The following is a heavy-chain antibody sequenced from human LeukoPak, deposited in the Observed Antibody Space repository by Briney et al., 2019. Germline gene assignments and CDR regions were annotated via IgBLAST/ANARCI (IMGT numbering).Heavy chain of an antibody. CDR3: ARGRSGSYLYYYYMDV. J-gene: IGHJ6*03. CDR1: GYTFTSYD. D-gene: IGHD1-26*01. V-gene: IGHV1-8*01. CDR2: MNPNSGNT. Sequence: ASVKVSCKASGYTFTSYDINWVRQATGQGREWMGWMNPNSGNTGYAQKFQGRVTMTRNTSISTAYMELSSLRSEDTAVYYCARGRSGSYLYYYYMDVWGKGTTVTVSS.